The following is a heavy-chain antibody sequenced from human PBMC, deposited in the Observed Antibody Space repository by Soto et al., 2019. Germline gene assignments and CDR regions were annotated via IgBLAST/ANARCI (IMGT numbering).Heavy chain of an antibody. D-gene: IGHD1-1*01. CDR3: NSRVSEHFDF. V-gene: IGHV3-23*05. CDR1: GVPFSNFA. J-gene: IGHJ4*02. CDR2: FDPIVTVV. Sequence: VQLLESGGDLVHPRESLRLSWAATGVPFSNFAMNWGRQAPGRGLEWVSTFDPIVTVVHYADSVKGRFTISRDNSRNTLYLQMNSLRAEDTAMYYCNSRVSEHFDFWGQGTLVTVSS.